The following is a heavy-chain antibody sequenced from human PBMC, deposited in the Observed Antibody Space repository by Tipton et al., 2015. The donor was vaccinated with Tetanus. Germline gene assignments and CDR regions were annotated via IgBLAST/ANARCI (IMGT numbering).Heavy chain of an antibody. D-gene: IGHD3-16*01. J-gene: IGHJ5*02. CDR1: GFTFSNYA. V-gene: IGHV3-23*01. Sequence: SLRLSCAASGFTFSNYAMNWVRQSPLRGLEWVSGISGSGDETHYADSVKGRFSISRDNSMNSVYLQMNNLRAEDTALYYCAKGLTVVGVGRRNPSRFDPRGQGTQFTV. CDR3: AKGLTVVGVGRRNPSRFDP. CDR2: ISGSGDET.